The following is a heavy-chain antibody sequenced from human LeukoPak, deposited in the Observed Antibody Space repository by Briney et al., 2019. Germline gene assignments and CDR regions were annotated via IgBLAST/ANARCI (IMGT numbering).Heavy chain of an antibody. CDR3: ARLGYYYDSSLIDY. CDR1: VGSFSGYY. Sequence: SETLSLTCAVYVGSFSGYYWSWIRQPPGKGLEWIGEINHSGSTNYNPSLKSRVTISVDTSKNQFSLKLSSVTAADTAVYYCARLGYYYDSSLIDYWGQGTLVTVSS. D-gene: IGHD3-22*01. J-gene: IGHJ4*02. CDR2: INHSGST. V-gene: IGHV4-34*01.